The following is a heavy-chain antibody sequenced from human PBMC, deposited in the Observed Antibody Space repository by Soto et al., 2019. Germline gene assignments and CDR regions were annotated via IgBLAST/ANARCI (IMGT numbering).Heavy chain of an antibody. CDR1: GFTFDDYA. J-gene: IGHJ6*02. CDR2: ISWNSGSI. V-gene: IGHV3-9*01. Sequence: GGSLRLSCAASGFTFDDYAMHWVRQAPGKGLEWVSGISWNSGSIGYADSVKGRFTISRDNAKNSLYLQMNSLRAEDTALYYCAKDGSGTIYYYYGMDVWGQGTTVTVSS. D-gene: IGHD3-10*01. CDR3: AKDGSGTIYYYYGMDV.